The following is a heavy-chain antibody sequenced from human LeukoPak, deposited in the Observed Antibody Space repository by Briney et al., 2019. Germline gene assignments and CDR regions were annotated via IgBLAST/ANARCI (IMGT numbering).Heavy chain of an antibody. D-gene: IGHD3-9*01. CDR2: ISGSGGST. J-gene: IGHJ4*02. V-gene: IGHV3-23*01. CDR1: GFTFSSYA. CDR3: ASPPLEGYFDWLLPTNLDY. Sequence: GGSLRLSCAASGFTFSSYAMSWVRQAPRKGLEWVSAISGSGGSTYYADSVKGRFTISRDNSKNTLYLQMNSLRAEDTAVYYCASPPLEGYFDWLLPTNLDYWGQGTLVTVSS.